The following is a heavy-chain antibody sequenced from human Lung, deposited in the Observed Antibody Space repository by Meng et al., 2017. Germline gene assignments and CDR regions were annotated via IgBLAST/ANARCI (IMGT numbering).Heavy chain of an antibody. D-gene: IGHD4-11*01. V-gene: IGHV4-34*01. CDR1: GGCFSDYY. CDR2: INHSGST. J-gene: IGHJ4*02. CDR3: ARGPTTMAHDFDY. Sequence: QGQLQQWGAGLLKPSDTLSLTCVVSGGCFSDYYWSWLRQPPGKGLEWIGEINHSGSTNYNPSLESRATISVDTSQNNLSLKLSSVTAADSAVYYCARGPTTMAHDFDYWGQGTLVTVSS.